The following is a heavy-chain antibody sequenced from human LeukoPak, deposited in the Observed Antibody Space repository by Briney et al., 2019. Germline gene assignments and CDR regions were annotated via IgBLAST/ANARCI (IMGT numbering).Heavy chain of an antibody. Sequence: GGSLRLSCAASGFTFSSYAMSWVRQAPGKGLVWVSRIDDAGSGTSYADSVKGRFTISRDTAKNTGYLQMNSLRVDDTAVYYCATVFDLWGQGTLVTVSS. CDR3: ATVFDL. J-gene: IGHJ4*02. CDR2: IDDAGSGT. V-gene: IGHV3-74*01. CDR1: GFTFSSYA.